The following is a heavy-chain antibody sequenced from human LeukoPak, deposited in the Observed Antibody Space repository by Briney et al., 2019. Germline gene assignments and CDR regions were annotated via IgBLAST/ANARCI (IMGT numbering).Heavy chain of an antibody. D-gene: IGHD6-19*01. J-gene: IGHJ4*02. Sequence: GGSLRLSCAASGFTFSSYAMHWVRQAPGKGLERVAVISYDGSNKYYADSVKGRFTISRDNSKNTLYLQMNSLRAEDTAVYYCAKDKSEYSSGPRPFDYWGQGTLVTVSS. V-gene: IGHV3-30-3*01. CDR2: ISYDGSNK. CDR3: AKDKSEYSSGPRPFDY. CDR1: GFTFSSYA.